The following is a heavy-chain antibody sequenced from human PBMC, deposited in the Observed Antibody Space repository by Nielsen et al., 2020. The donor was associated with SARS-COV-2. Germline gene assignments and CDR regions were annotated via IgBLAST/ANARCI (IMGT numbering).Heavy chain of an antibody. D-gene: IGHD3-16*01. Sequence: GESLKISCKGSGYNFDTHWIGWVRQMPGKGLEWMGIIYPGGSDTRYSPSFQGQVTISADKSISTAYLQWSSLKASDTAMYYCATGGFPYYMDVWGKGTTVTVSS. CDR3: ATGGFPYYMDV. J-gene: IGHJ6*03. V-gene: IGHV5-51*01. CDR1: GYNFDTHW. CDR2: IYPGGSDT.